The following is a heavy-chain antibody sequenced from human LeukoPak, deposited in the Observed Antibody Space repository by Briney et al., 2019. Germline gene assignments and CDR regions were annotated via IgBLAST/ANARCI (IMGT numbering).Heavy chain of an antibody. CDR2: IYSGGST. V-gene: IGHV3-66*02. Sequence: GGSLRLSCAASGFTVSSNYMSWVRQAPGKGLEWVSVIYSGGSTYYADSVKGRFTISRDNSKNTLYLQMNSLRAEDTAVYYCARVDLGYCSSTSCPGNWFDPWGQGTLVTVSS. CDR1: GFTVSSNY. D-gene: IGHD2-2*01. CDR3: ARVDLGYCSSTSCPGNWFDP. J-gene: IGHJ5*02.